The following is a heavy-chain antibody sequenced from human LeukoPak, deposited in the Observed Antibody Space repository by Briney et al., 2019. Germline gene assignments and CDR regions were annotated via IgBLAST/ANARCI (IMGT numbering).Heavy chain of an antibody. CDR2: IYYSGST. CDR3: ARTSDAASEAFDI. J-gene: IGHJ3*02. CDR1: GGSISSGDYY. Sequence: SQTLSLTCTVSGGSISSGDYYWSWIRQPLGKGLEWIGYIYYSGSTYYNPSLKSRVTISVDTSKNQFSLKLSSVTAADTAVYYCARTSDAASEAFDIWGQGTMVTVSS. V-gene: IGHV4-30-4*01.